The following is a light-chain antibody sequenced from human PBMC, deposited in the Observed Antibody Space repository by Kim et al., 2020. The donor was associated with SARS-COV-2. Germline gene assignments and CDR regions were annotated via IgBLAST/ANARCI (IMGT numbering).Light chain of an antibody. Sequence: DIQMTQSPSTLSASVGDRVTITCRASQSINTWLAWYQQKPAKAPKLLIYKASSLETGVPSRFSGSGSGTEFTLTISSLQPDDSATYYCQQYNTYSHLTFGGGTKVEIK. CDR3: QQYNTYSHLT. CDR1: QSINTW. V-gene: IGKV1-5*03. CDR2: KAS. J-gene: IGKJ4*01.